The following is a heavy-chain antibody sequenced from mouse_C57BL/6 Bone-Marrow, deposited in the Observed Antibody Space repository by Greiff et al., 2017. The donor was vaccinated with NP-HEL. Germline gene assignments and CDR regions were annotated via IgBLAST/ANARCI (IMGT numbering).Heavy chain of an antibody. D-gene: IGHD2-13*01. CDR2: SRNKANDYTT. CDR3: ARDAYGEYYAIDY. V-gene: IGHV7-1*01. J-gene: IGHJ4*01. CDR1: GFTFSDFY. Sequence: EVMLVESGGGLVQSGRSLRLSCATSGFTFSDFYMEWVRQAPGKGLEWIAASRNKANDYTTEYSASVKGRIIVSRDTSQSILYLQMNALRADDTAIYCCARDAYGEYYAIDYWGQGTSVTVSS.